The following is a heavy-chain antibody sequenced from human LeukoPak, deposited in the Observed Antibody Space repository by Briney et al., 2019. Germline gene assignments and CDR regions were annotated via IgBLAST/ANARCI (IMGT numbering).Heavy chain of an antibody. CDR1: GFTVSSNY. J-gene: IGHJ4*02. Sequence: GGSLRLSCAASGFTVSSNYMSWVRQAPGKGLEWVAVIYSGGSTYYADSVRGRFTISRDNSKNTLYLQMNSLGAEDTAVYYCARVSYYDSSGYYFLSYVDYWGQGTLVTVSS. D-gene: IGHD3-22*01. CDR3: ARVSYYDSSGYYFLSYVDY. CDR2: IYSGGST. V-gene: IGHV3-53*01.